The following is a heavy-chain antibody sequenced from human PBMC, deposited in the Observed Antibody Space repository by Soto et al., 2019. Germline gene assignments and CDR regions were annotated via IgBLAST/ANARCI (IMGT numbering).Heavy chain of an antibody. CDR2: IIPILGTA. V-gene: IGHV1-69*06. D-gene: IGHD2-21*01. J-gene: IGHJ6*02. CDR1: RGTFNSYA. CDR3: ARDDRIIRGRSGPYSTLYYGMDF. Sequence: SVKVSCKASRGTFNSYANSWVRQAPGQGLEWMGGIIPILGTANYAQKFQGRVTITADKSTSSAYMALSSLRSEDTAVYYCARDDRIIRGRSGPYSTLYYGMDFWGQGTTVTVSS.